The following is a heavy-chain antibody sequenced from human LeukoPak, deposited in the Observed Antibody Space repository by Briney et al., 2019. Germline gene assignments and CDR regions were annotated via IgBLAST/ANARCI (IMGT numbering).Heavy chain of an antibody. V-gene: IGHV3-30*04. CDR1: GFTFSSHA. J-gene: IGHJ3*02. CDR3: ARVGLMFAFDI. CDR2: ISYDGSNK. Sequence: GRSLRLSCAASGFTFSSHAMHWVRQAPGKGLEWVAVISYDGSNKYYADSVKGRFTISRDNSKNTLYLQMNSLRAEDTAVYYCARVGLMFAFDIWGQGTMVTVSS. D-gene: IGHD2-8*01.